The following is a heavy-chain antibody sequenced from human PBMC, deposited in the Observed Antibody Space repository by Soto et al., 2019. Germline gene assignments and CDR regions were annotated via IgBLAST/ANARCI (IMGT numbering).Heavy chain of an antibody. CDR1: GFTFSDYY. Sequence: QVQLVESGGGLVKPGGSLRLSCAASGFTFSDYYMTWIRQAPGKGLEWVSYISSSSSHTNYADSVKGRFTISGDNAKNSLYLQMNSLRAEDTAVYYCARVREKIKGADSFANYYYGMDVWGQGTTVTVSS. D-gene: IGHD2-21*01. CDR2: ISSSSSHT. CDR3: ARVREKIKGADSFANYYYGMDV. V-gene: IGHV3-11*06. J-gene: IGHJ6*02.